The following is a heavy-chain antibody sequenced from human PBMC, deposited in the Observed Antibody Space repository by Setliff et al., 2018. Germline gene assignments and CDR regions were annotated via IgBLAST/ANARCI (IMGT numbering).Heavy chain of an antibody. Sequence: ASVKVSCKASGYSFTPFGISWVRQAPGQGLEWMGWISVYNSNTNYAEKLRGRVTMTTDTSTSTAYVELRSLRSDDTAVYFCARKIPPQYYYMDVWGKGTTVTVSS. CDR1: GYSFTPFG. J-gene: IGHJ6*03. CDR2: ISVYNSNT. V-gene: IGHV1-18*01. CDR3: ARKIPPQYYYMDV.